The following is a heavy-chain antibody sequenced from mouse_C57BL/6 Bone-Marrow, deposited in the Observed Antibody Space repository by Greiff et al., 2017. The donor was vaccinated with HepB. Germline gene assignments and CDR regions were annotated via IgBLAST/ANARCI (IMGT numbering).Heavy chain of an antibody. J-gene: IGHJ2*01. CDR2: INPSSGYT. V-gene: IGHV1-4*01. Sequence: VQLQQSGAELARPGASVKMSCKASGYTFTSYTMHWVKQRPGQGLEWIGYINPSSGYTKYNQKFKDKATLTADKSSSTAYMQLSSLTSEDSAVYYCARGGIYYYGSSYDYFDYWGQGTTLTVSS. CDR1: GYTFTSYT. D-gene: IGHD1-1*01. CDR3: ARGGIYYYGSSYDYFDY.